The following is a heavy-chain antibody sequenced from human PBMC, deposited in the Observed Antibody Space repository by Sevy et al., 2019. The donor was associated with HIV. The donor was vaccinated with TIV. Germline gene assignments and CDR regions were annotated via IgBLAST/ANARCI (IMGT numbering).Heavy chain of an antibody. CDR1: GFTFSSYA. CDR3: AREASYYYYYGMDV. V-gene: IGHV3-30-3*01. Sequence: GGSLRLSCAASGFTFSSYAMHWVRQAPGKGLEWVAVISYDGSNKYYADSVKGRFTISRDNSKNTLYLQMNSLRAEETAVYYCAREASYYYYYGMDVWGQGTTVTVSS. CDR2: ISYDGSNK. J-gene: IGHJ6*02.